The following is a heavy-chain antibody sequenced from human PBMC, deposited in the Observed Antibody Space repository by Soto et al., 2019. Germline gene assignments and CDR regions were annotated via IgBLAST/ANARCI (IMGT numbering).Heavy chain of an antibody. Sequence: ASVKVSCKASDYTFTSYGISWVRQAPGQGLEWMGWISAYNGNTKYAQKFQGRVSMTIDTSTTTAYMELRSLTSDDTAVYYCAKNGQPPYYYYGLDVWGQGTKVTVSS. D-gene: IGHD2-8*01. CDR2: ISAYNGNT. V-gene: IGHV1-18*01. CDR3: AKNGQPPYYYYGLDV. CDR1: DYTFTSYG. J-gene: IGHJ6*02.